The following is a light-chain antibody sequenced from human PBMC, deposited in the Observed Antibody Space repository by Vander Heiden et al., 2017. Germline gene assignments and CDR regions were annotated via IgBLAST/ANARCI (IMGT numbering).Light chain of an antibody. CDR1: QSVLYSSNNKNY. CDR3: QQYYSTPRT. CDR2: WAS. J-gene: IGKJ1*01. V-gene: IGKV4-1*01. Sequence: DIVMTQSPESLAVSLGDRATINCKSSQSVLYSSNNKNYLAWYQQKPGHPPKLLIYWASTRESGVPDRFSGSGSGTDFTLTISSLQAEDVAVYYCQQYYSTPRTFGQGTKVEIK.